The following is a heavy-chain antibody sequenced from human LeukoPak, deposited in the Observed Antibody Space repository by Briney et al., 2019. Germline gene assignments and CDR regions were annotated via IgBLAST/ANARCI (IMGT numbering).Heavy chain of an antibody. V-gene: IGHV3-49*04. CDR2: IRSKAYGGTT. Sequence: PGGSLRLSCTASGFTFGDYAMSWVRQAPGKGLEWVGFIRSKAYGGTTEYAASVKGRFTISRDDSKSIAYLQMNSLKTEDTAVYYCVPYPTNKRTTVVTPGHDAFDIWGQGTMVTVSS. CDR1: GFTFGDYA. CDR3: VPYPTNKRTTVVTPGHDAFDI. D-gene: IGHD4-23*01. J-gene: IGHJ3*02.